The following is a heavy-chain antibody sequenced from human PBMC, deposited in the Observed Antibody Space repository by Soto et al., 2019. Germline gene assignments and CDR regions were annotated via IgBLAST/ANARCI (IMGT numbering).Heavy chain of an antibody. V-gene: IGHV4-31*03. CDR1: GGSISSGGYY. CDR2: IYYSGST. J-gene: IGHJ5*02. D-gene: IGHD6-13*01. Sequence: PLSLTCTVSGGSISSGGYYWSWIRQHPGKGLEWIGYIYYSGSTYYNPSLKSRVTISVDTSKNQFSLKLSSVTAADTAVYYCARDMDSSSWYNWFDPWGQGTLVTVSS. CDR3: ARDMDSSSWYNWFDP.